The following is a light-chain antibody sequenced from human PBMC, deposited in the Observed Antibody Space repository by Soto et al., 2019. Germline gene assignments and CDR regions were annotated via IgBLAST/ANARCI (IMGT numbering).Light chain of an antibody. V-gene: IGLV2-14*01. Sequence: QSALTQPASVSGSPGQSITISCTGTSSDVGGHNYVSWYQLHPGKAPKLMIYEVSNRPSGVSNRFSGSKSGNTASLIISGLQAEDEADYYCSSYTSSSTLVFGGGTKVTVL. J-gene: IGLJ2*01. CDR2: EVS. CDR3: SSYTSSSTLV. CDR1: SSDVGGHNY.